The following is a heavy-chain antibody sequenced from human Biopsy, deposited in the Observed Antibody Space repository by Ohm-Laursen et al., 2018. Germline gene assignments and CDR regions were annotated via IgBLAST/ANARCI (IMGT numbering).Heavy chain of an antibody. CDR3: TRATNSTGWPYYCVCGMDI. J-gene: IGHJ6*02. V-gene: IGHV4-59*01. CDR1: GFTICTIC. D-gene: IGHD2/OR15-2a*01. CDR2: VYYSGTT. Sequence: SRTLSFTSSVFGFTICTICWVRHPPGPGQGLVWVGYVYYSGTTSYNPSLRSRVTISDDTSMNQISLMLQSVTAADTAIYYCTRATNSTGWPYYCVCGMDIWGQGTTVTVSS.